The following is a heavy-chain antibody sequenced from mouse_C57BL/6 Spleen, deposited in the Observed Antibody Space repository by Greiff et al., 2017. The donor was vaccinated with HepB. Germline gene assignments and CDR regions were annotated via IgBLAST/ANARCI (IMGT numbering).Heavy chain of an antibody. D-gene: IGHD2-10*01. V-gene: IGHV10-1*01. Sequence: EVKLVESGGGLVQPKGSLKLSCAASGFSFNTYAMNWVRQAPGKGLEWVARIRSKSNNYATYYADSVKDRFTISRDDSESMLYLQMNNLKTEDTAMYYCVCPTYAMDYWGQGTSVTVSS. J-gene: IGHJ4*01. CDR1: GFSFNTYA. CDR3: VCPTYAMDY. CDR2: IRSKSNNYAT.